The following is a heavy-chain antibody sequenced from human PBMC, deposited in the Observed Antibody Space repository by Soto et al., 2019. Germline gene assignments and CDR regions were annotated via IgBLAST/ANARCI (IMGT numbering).Heavy chain of an antibody. CDR2: IFDSGRT. D-gene: IGHD1-1*01. CDR3: VIYIIPLTTDWYFDL. J-gene: IGHJ2*01. Sequence: SETLSLTCTVSGGSISGGVYYWSWIRQPPGKGMEWIGYIFDSGRTYYNPSLKSRVTISVDTSKNQFSLRLSSVTAADSSLYYFVIYIIPLTTDWYFDLWAVAPWSPSPQ. CDR1: GGSISGGVYY. V-gene: IGHV4-30-4*01.